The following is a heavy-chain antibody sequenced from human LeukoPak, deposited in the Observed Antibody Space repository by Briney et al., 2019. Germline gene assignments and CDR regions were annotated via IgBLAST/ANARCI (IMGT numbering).Heavy chain of an antibody. CDR1: GYSISSGYY. Sequence: SETLSLTCTVSGYSISSGYYWGWIRQPPGKGLEWIGIIYHSGSTYYNPSLKSRVTISVDTSKNQFSLRLSSVTAADTAVYYCARSSRSWSTFDNWGQGTLVTVSS. J-gene: IGHJ4*02. V-gene: IGHV4-38-2*02. CDR3: ARSSRSWSTFDN. CDR2: IYHSGST. D-gene: IGHD2-2*01.